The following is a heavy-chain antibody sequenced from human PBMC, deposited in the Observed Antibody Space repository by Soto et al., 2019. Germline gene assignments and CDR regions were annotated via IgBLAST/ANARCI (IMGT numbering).Heavy chain of an antibody. V-gene: IGHV1-18*04. Sequence: ASVKVSCKASGYTFTSYGISWVRQPPGQGLEWMGWISAYNGNTNYAPKLQGRVTMTTDTSTSTAYMELRSLRSDDTAVYYCARDRDIVVVPAAISNYYYGMDVWGQGTTVTVSS. CDR1: GYTFTSYG. CDR2: ISAYNGNT. CDR3: ARDRDIVVVPAAISNYYYGMDV. D-gene: IGHD2-2*02. J-gene: IGHJ6*02.